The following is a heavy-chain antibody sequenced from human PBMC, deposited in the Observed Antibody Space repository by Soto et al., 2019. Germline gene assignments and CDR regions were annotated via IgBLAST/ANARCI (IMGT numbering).Heavy chain of an antibody. CDR2: MSGDGVST. Sequence: GPLRLSCAASGFTFSSYAMSWVRQAPGKGLEWVSLMSGDGVSTYYADSVKGRFTISRDNSKNTLYLQMNSLRAEDTAIYYCAKDISSGYYYFDYWGQGTLVTVSS. D-gene: IGHD3-22*01. V-gene: IGHV3-23*01. CDR1: GFTFSSYA. J-gene: IGHJ4*02. CDR3: AKDISSGYYYFDY.